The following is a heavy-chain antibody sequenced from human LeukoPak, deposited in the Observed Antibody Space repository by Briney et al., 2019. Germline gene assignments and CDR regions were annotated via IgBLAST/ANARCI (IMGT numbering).Heavy chain of an antibody. CDR2: IYTSGST. J-gene: IGHJ4*02. CDR1: GGSISSGSYY. D-gene: IGHD6-13*01. CDR3: ARSVYSSSWYREEGFDY. V-gene: IGHV4-61*02. Sequence: SETLSLTCTVSGGSISSGSYYWSWIRQPAGKGLEWIGRIYTSGSTNYNPSLKSRVTISVDTSKNQFSLKLSSVTAADTAVYYCARSVYSSSWYREEGFDYWGQGTLVTVSS.